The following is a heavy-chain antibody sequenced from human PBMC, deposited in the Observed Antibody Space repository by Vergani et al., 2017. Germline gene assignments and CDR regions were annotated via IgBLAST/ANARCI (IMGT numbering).Heavy chain of an antibody. V-gene: IGHV5-51*01. Sequence: EVQLVQSGAEVKKPGESLKISCKGSGYSFTSYWIGWVRQMPGKGLEWMGIIYPGDSDTSYSPSFQGQVTISADKSISTAYLQWSSLKASDTAMYYCARRSGYYYDSSGLTDFDYWGQGTLVTVSS. J-gene: IGHJ4*02. CDR1: GYSFTSYW. D-gene: IGHD3-22*01. CDR2: IYPGDSDT. CDR3: ARRSGYYYDSSGLTDFDY.